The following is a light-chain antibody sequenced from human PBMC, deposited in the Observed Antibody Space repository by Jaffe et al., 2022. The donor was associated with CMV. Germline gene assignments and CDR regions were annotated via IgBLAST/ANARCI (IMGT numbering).Light chain of an antibody. CDR2: AAS. V-gene: IGKV1-39*01. Sequence: DIQLTQSPSSLSASLGARVTIPCRASQSIRVHLNWYQQKPGKAPKLLISAASSLQSGVSSRFSGSGSGTEFTLTISGVQSEDFATYYCQQSYSSPHTFGQGTKLEI. CDR1: QSIRVH. CDR3: QQSYSSPHT. J-gene: IGKJ2*01.